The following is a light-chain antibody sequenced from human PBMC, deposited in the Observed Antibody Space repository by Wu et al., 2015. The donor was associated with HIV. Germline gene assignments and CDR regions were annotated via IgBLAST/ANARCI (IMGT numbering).Light chain of an antibody. CDR3: QQYGSSPPLT. CDR1: QSVSNY. V-gene: IGKV3-20*01. Sequence: EIVLTQSPVTLSLSPGERATLSCRASQSVSNYLAWYQQKLGQAPRLLIFGASTRATGIPDRFSGSGSGTDFTLTISRLEPEDFAVYYCQQYGSSPPLTFGGGTRVEIK. J-gene: IGKJ4*01. CDR2: GAS.